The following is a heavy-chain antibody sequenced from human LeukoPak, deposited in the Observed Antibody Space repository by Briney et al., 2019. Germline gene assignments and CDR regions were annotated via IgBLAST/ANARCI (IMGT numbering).Heavy chain of an antibody. CDR1: GFTFSSYS. V-gene: IGHV3-48*01. CDR3: ARSYYYDSSGSLVY. D-gene: IGHD3-22*01. Sequence: GGSLRLSCAASGFTFSSYSMNWVRQAPGKGLEWVSHIGRGIIYADSVKGRFTISRDNSKNTLYLQMNSLRAEDTAVYYCARSYYYDSSGSLVYWGQGTLVTVSS. CDR2: IGRGI. J-gene: IGHJ4*02.